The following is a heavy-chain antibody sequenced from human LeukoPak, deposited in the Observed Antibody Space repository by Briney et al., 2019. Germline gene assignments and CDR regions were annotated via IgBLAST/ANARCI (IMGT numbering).Heavy chain of an antibody. CDR1: GSTFSGSA. CDR2: IRSKANNYAT. Sequence: GGSLRLSCAASGSTFSGSAMHWVRQASGKGLEWVGRIRSKANNYATEYAASVKGGFTISRDDSKNTAYLQMNSLKTEDTAVYYCTKRGMAADDAFDIWGQGTMVTVSS. J-gene: IGHJ3*02. CDR3: TKRGMAADDAFDI. D-gene: IGHD6-13*01. V-gene: IGHV3-73*01.